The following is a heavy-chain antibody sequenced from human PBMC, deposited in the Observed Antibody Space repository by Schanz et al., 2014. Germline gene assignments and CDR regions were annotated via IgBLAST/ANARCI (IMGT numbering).Heavy chain of an antibody. Sequence: EVQLVESGGGLVQPGGSLRLSCAASGFTVSNNYMSWVRQAPGKGLECVSIIYSEGSTYYVDSVKGRFIISRDNSKNTVYLQMNSLRAEDTAVYYCARDPGGTKTHGLWGQGTLVTVSS. CDR1: GFTVSNNY. CDR2: IYSEGST. V-gene: IGHV3-66*01. D-gene: IGHD2-15*01. CDR3: ARDPGGTKTHGL. J-gene: IGHJ4*02.